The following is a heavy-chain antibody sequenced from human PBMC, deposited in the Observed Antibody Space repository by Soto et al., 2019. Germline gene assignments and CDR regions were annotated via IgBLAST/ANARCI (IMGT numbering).Heavy chain of an antibody. Sequence: PSETLSLTCTVSGGSISSGDYYWIWIRQPPGKGLEWIGYIYYSGSPYYNPSLKSRVTISVDTSKNQFSLKLSSVTAADTAVYYCARDRARLGGHDYWGQGTLVTVSS. J-gene: IGHJ4*02. CDR2: IYYSGSP. CDR3: ARDRARLGGHDY. CDR1: GGSISSGDYY. D-gene: IGHD3-16*01. V-gene: IGHV4-30-4*01.